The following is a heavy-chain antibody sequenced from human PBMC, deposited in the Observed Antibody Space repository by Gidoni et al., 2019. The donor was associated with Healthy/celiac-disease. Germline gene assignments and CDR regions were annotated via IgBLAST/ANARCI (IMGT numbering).Heavy chain of an antibody. D-gene: IGHD2-2*01. J-gene: IGHJ6*02. CDR1: GGSIRSGGYS. V-gene: IGHV4-31*03. Sequence: QVQLPESGPGLVQPSQPLSLTCTVSGGSIRSGGYSCSWIRKHPGKGLEWIGYIYYSGSTYYNPSLKSRVTISVDTSKNQFSLKLSSVTAADTAVYYCARELGYCSSTSCYYYYGMDVWGQGTTVTVSS. CDR2: IYYSGST. CDR3: ARELGYCSSTSCYYYYGMDV.